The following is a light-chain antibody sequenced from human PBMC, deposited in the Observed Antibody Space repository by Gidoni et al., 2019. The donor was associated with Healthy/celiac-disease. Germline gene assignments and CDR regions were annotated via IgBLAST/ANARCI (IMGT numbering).Light chain of an antibody. CDR1: QRSSSY. CDR3: QQSYSTPLT. CDR2: AAS. J-gene: IGKJ4*01. Sequence: DIHMTPSPSSLSASVGDRLTITCRASQRSSSYLNWYQQKPAKAPKRLIYAASSLHSGGTSRFSGSGAGTDVTLTISSLQPEEFATDYCQQSYSTPLTFGGGTKVEIK. V-gene: IGKV1-39*01.